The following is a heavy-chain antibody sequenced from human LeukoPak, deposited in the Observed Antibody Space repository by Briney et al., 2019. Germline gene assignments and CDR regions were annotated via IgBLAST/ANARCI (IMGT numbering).Heavy chain of an antibody. V-gene: IGHV3-23*01. D-gene: IGHD3-22*01. Sequence: GGSLRLSCEASGFTFSSNAMSWVRQAPGKGLEWVSAISGSGGSTYYADSVKGRFTISRDNSKNTLYLQMNSLRAEDTAVYYCAKLVRDYYDSSGYPRGYYFDYWGQGTLVTVSS. CDR1: GFTFSSNA. CDR3: AKLVRDYYDSSGYPRGYYFDY. J-gene: IGHJ4*02. CDR2: ISGSGGST.